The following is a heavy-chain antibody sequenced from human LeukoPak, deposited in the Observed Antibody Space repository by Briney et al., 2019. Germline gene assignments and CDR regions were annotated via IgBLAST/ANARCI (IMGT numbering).Heavy chain of an antibody. Sequence: SQTLSLTCTVSGGSVSSGNFYWTWIRQPAGNQLEWIGLIHTSGNTNHNPSLWSRVTISTDTSKNQFSLTLNFVTAADTAVYYCARDRGGDSFDIWGQGTTVTVSS. CDR2: IHTSGNT. V-gene: IGHV4-61*02. D-gene: IGHD2-21*01. CDR1: GGSVSSGNFY. CDR3: ARDRGGDSFDI. J-gene: IGHJ3*02.